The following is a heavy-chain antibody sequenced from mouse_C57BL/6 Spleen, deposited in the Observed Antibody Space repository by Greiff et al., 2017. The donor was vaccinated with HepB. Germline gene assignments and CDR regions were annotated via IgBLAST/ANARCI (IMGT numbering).Heavy chain of an antibody. CDR1: GYTFTSYW. J-gene: IGHJ3*01. CDR3: ASYYYGSIPWFAY. CDR2: IDPSDSYT. D-gene: IGHD1-1*01. Sequence: QVQLQQPGAELVRPGTSVKLSSKASGYTFTSYWMHWVKQRPGQGLEWIGVIDPSDSYTNYNQKFKGKATLTVDTSSSTAYMQLSSLTSEDSAVYYCASYYYGSIPWFAYWGQGTLVTVSA. V-gene: IGHV1-59*01.